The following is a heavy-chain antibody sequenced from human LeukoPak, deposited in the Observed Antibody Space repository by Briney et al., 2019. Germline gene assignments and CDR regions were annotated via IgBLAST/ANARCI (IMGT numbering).Heavy chain of an antibody. D-gene: IGHD5-18*01. V-gene: IGHV4-59*08. CDR3: ASHRGYSYGYNY. CDR1: GGSISSYY. CDR2: IYYSGST. Sequence: SETLSLTCTVSGGSISSYYWSWLRQPTGKGLEWIGYIYYSGSTNYIPSLKSRVTISVDTSKNQFSLKLSSVTAADTAVYYCASHRGYSYGYNYWGQGTLVTVSS. J-gene: IGHJ4*02.